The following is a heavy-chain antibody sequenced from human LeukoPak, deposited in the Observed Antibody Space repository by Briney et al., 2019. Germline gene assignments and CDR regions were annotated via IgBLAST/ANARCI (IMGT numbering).Heavy chain of an antibody. CDR2: ISYDGSNK. J-gene: IGHJ4*02. V-gene: IGHV3-30-3*01. Sequence: PGGSLRLSCAASGFTFSSYAMHWVRQAPGKGLEWVAVISYDGSNKYYADSVKGRFTISRDNSKNTLYLQMNSLRAEDTAVYYCAKGGVYYDFWSGPDYWGQGTLVTVSS. CDR3: AKGGVYYDFWSGPDY. CDR1: GFTFSSYA. D-gene: IGHD3-3*01.